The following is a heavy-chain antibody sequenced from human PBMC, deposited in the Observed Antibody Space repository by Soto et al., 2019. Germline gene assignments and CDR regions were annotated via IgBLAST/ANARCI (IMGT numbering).Heavy chain of an antibody. Sequence: SETLSLTCTVSGGXISSGDYYWSWIRQPPGKGLEWIGYIYYSGSTYYNPSLKSRVTISVDTSKNQFSLKLSSVTAADTAVYYCARDNEYYDILTGFPGYGMDVWGQGTTVTVSS. CDR3: ARDNEYYDILTGFPGYGMDV. CDR2: IYYSGST. CDR1: GGXISSGDYY. D-gene: IGHD3-9*01. V-gene: IGHV4-30-4*01. J-gene: IGHJ6*02.